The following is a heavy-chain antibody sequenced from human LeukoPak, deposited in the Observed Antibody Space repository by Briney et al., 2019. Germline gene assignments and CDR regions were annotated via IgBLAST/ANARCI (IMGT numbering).Heavy chain of an antibody. J-gene: IGHJ6*04. CDR2: ISSSSSYI. Sequence: GGSLRLSCAASGFTFSSYSMNWVRQAPGKGLEWVSSISSSSSYIYYADSVKGRFTISRDNSKNSLYMQMNSLRAEHTAVYYCAELGLTMIGGVWGKGTTVTISS. CDR3: AELGLTMIGGV. V-gene: IGHV3-21*01. CDR1: GFTFSSYS. D-gene: IGHD3-10*02.